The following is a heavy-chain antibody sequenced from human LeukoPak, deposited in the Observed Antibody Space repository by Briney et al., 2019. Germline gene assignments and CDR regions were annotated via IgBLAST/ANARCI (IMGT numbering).Heavy chain of an antibody. V-gene: IGHV4-59*01. J-gene: IGHJ4*02. CDR2: IYYSGST. CDR3: ARGFSGYYYGSGSYLLSYYFDY. Sequence: SETLSLTCTVSGGSISSYYWSWIRQPPGKGLEWIGYIYYSGSTNYNPSLKSRVTISVDTSKNQFSLKLSSVTAADTAVYYCARGFSGYYYGSGSYLLSYYFDYWGQGTLVTVSS. CDR1: GGSISSYY. D-gene: IGHD3-10*01.